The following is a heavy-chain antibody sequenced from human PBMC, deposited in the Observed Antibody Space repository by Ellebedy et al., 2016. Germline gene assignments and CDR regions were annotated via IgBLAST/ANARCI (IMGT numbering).Heavy chain of an antibody. CDR3: AKATVTGYYYYYGMDV. CDR2: ISYDGSNK. V-gene: IGHV3-30*18. J-gene: IGHJ6*02. CDR1: GFTFSSYG. D-gene: IGHD4-17*01. Sequence: GESLKISXAASGFTFSSYGMHWVRQAPGKGLEWVAVISYDGSNKYYADSVKGRFTISRDNSKNTLYLQMNSLRAEDTAVYYCAKATVTGYYYYYGMDVWGQGTTVTVSS.